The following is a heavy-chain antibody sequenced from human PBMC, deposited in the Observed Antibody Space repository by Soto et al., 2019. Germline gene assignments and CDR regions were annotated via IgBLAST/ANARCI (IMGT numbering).Heavy chain of an antibody. Sequence: WVSLRLSWAAAGFTFSSYGRRWVRQAPGKGLEWVAVIWYDGSNKYYADSVKGRFTISRDNSKNTLYLQMNSLRAEDKAVYYCARGNDEFDIWGQGTMVTVSS. CDR2: IWYDGSNK. D-gene: IGHD1-1*01. CDR1: GFTFSSYG. CDR3: ARGNDEFDI. V-gene: IGHV3-33*01. J-gene: IGHJ3*02.